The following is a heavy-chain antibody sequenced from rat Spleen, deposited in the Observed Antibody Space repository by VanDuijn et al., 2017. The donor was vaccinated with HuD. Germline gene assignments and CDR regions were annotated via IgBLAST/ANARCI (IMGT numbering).Heavy chain of an antibody. CDR2: IWTGGST. J-gene: IGHJ3*01. Sequence: QVQLTESGPGLVQPSQTLSLTCTVSGLSLTSNSVSWIRQPPGKGLEWMGVIWTGGSTTYNSLFKSRLSITRDTSKSQVFLKMNSLQTEDTATYYCARGGNYDWFAYWGQGTLVTVSS. D-gene: IGHD1-10*01. CDR1: GLSLTSNS. V-gene: IGHV2-47*01. CDR3: ARGGNYDWFAY.